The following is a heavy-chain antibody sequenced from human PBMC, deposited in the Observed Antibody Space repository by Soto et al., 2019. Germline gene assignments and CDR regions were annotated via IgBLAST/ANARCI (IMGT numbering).Heavy chain of an antibody. V-gene: IGHV4-31*03. CDR1: GGSISSGGYY. J-gene: IGHJ4*02. Sequence: QVQLQESGPGLVKPSQTLSLTCTVSGGSISSGGYYWSWIRQHPGKGLEWIGYVYYSGSTYYNPDLERRLTISVDTSKNQLSLNLSSETAADTAVYYLARSAQSTVPNFDYWGQGTLVTVSS. CDR2: VYYSGST. CDR3: ARSAQSTVPNFDY. D-gene: IGHD4-17*01.